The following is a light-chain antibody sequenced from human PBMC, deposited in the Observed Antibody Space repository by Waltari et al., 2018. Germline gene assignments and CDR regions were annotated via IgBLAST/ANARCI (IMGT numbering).Light chain of an antibody. CDR2: KVC. CDR1: QSLVYSDGNTY. CDR3: MQGTLWPRS. Sequence: DSVLTQSPLSLPVTLGQPASISCRSSQSLVYSDGNTYLSWFQQRPGQSPRRLIYKVCNRDSGVPDRFSGRGSGTEFILTISRVEAEDLGVYYCMQGTLWPRSFGQGTKVEIK. J-gene: IGKJ1*01. V-gene: IGKV2-30*01.